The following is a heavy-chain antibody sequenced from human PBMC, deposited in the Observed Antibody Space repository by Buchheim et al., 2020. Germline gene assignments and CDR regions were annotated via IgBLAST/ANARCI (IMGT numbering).Heavy chain of an antibody. J-gene: IGHJ5*02. CDR1: GGPISSGGYY. D-gene: IGHD3-22*01. V-gene: IGHV4-31*03. CDR3: AGVERSYESSGHPTGYRPYNWFDP. CDR2: IDYSGST. Sequence: QVQLQESGPGLVKPSQTLSLTCTVSGGPISSGGYYWSWIRQHPGKGLEWIGYIDYSGSTYYNPSLKSRVTISVDTSKNQFSLKLSYVTAADTAVYYCAGVERSYESSGHPTGYRPYNWFDPWGQGTL.